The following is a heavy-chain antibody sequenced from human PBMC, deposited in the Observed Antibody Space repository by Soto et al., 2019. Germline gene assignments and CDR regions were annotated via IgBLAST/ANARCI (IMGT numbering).Heavy chain of an antibody. D-gene: IGHD3-22*01. CDR3: ARDRYSYDSRAYQGVDWYFDL. J-gene: IGHJ2*01. CDR2: IWYDGSHE. Sequence: GGSLRLSCAASGIIFSNYGMHWVRQAPGKGLEWVAVIWYDGSHESYADSVKGRFTISRDNSKNTLFLQMNSLRAEDTAVYYCARDRYSYDSRAYQGVDWYFDLWGRGTLVTVSS. V-gene: IGHV3-33*01. CDR1: GIIFSNYG.